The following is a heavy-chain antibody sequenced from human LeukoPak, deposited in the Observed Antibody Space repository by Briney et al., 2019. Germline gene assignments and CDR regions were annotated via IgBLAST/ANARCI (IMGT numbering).Heavy chain of an antibody. CDR2: ISYSGST. CDR3: ARSHGMGA. V-gene: IGHV4-39*01. Sequence: GSLRLSCTASGFTFINYNMNWVRQPPGKGLEWIGSISYSGSTYYNPSLKSRLTISVDTSKNQFSLELKSVTAADTAVYYCARSHGMGAWGPGTTVTVSS. CDR1: GFTFINYNMN. J-gene: IGHJ6*02.